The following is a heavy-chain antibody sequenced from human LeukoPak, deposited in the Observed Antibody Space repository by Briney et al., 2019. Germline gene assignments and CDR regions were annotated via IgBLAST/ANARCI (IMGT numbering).Heavy chain of an antibody. CDR3: AKEYSSSSNDY. D-gene: IGHD6-6*01. CDR2: ISGSGGST. V-gene: IGHV3-23*01. J-gene: IGHJ4*02. Sequence: GGSLRLSCAASGFTFSSYAMSWVRQAPGRGLEWVSGISGSGGSTYYADSVKGRFTISRDNSKNTLYLRMNSLGAEDTAVYYCAKEYSSSSNDYWGQGTLVTVSS. CDR1: GFTFSSYA.